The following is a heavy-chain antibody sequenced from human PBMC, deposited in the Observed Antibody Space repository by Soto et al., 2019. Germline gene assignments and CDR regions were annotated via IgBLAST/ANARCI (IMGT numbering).Heavy chain of an antibody. Sequence: QVQLVQSGAEVKNPGASVKVSCKASGYTFTSFYIHWVRQAPGQGLEWMSIINPNGGSTNYAQNLQGRVTLTRETSTNTVYMELSSLRSEDTAVYYCARGLTSGGYWGQGTLVTVSS. D-gene: IGHD2-15*01. CDR3: ARGLTSGGY. CDR2: INPNGGST. CDR1: GYTFTSFY. V-gene: IGHV1-46*01. J-gene: IGHJ4*02.